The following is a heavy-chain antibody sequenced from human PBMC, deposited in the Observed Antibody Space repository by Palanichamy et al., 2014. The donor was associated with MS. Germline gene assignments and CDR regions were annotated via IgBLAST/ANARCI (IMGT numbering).Heavy chain of an antibody. D-gene: IGHD4-17*01. CDR2: ISASGRT. V-gene: IGHV4-4*07. CDR3: ARDDTTSLDY. CDR1: GDSIANKY. J-gene: IGHJ4*02. Sequence: QVQLQESGPGLVKPSETLSLTCIVSGDSIANKYWSWIRQPAGKRLEWIGRISASGRTNYNPSLKSRVTMSIDTSENQFSLKLDSVTDADTAVFYCARDDTTSLDYWGQGTLVTVSS.